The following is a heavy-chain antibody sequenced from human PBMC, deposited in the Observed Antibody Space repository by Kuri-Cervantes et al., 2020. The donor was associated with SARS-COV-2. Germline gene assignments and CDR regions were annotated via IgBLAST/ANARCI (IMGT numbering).Heavy chain of an antibody. CDR2: IIPIVGTP. Sequence: SVKVSCKASGGTFSSYAVSWLRQAPGQGLVWMGGIIPIVGTPNYAPKFQGRVTITADESTSTAYMELSRLRSDDTAVYYCARVDFWSGYDVMDVWGKGTTVTVSS. V-gene: IGHV1-69*13. CDR1: GGTFSSYA. J-gene: IGHJ6*03. CDR3: ARVDFWSGYDVMDV. D-gene: IGHD3-3*01.